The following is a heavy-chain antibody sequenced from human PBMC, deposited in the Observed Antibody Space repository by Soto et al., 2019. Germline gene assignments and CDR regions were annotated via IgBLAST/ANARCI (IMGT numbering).Heavy chain of an antibody. V-gene: IGHV3-33*01. D-gene: IGHD6-19*01. Sequence: QVQLVESGGGVVQRGGSLRLSCAASGFTFSSYGMHWVRQAPGKGLEWVAVIWYDGSNKYYADSVKGRYTISRDDSKNTVYLQMNSLGAEDTAVYYCTRDPLIAVAAYDSVDRWGQGTSVTVSS. CDR2: IWYDGSNK. CDR1: GFTFSSYG. J-gene: IGHJ3*01. CDR3: TRDPLIAVAAYDSVDR.